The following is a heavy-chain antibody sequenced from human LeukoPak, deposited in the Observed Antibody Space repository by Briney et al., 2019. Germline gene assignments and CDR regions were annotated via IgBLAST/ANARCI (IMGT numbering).Heavy chain of an antibody. CDR2: ISGSGGST. V-gene: IGHV3-23*01. CDR3: AKDQSSSGSRFS. D-gene: IGHD6-19*01. J-gene: IGHJ4*02. Sequence: QSGGSLRLSCAASGFTFSSYAMSWVRQAQGKGLEWVSAISGSGGSTYYADSVKGRFTISRDNSKNTLYLQMNSLRAEDTAVYYCAKDQSSSGSRFSWGQGTLVTVSS. CDR1: GFTFSSYA.